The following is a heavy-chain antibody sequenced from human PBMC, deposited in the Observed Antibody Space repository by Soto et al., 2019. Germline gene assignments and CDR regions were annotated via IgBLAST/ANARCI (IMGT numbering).Heavy chain of an antibody. CDR2: XSGSGXST. Sequence: GXSLRLSCVASGFPFRNYAMTWVRQAPGKVREWVSDXSGSGXSTYYADSGMGXVTISRDXSXNTLYLKMNSLRDEDKDVYYCAKEENIAVAGKWGKGILVTVSS. CDR3: AKEENIAVAGK. CDR1: GFPFRNYA. V-gene: IGHV3-23*01. D-gene: IGHD6-19*01. J-gene: IGHJ4*02.